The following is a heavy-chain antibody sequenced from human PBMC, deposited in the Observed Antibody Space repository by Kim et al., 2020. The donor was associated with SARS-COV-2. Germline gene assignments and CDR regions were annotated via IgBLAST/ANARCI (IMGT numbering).Heavy chain of an antibody. CDR3: ARGAAMAPTYYYYGMDV. J-gene: IGHJ6*02. Sequence: VKGRFTVSRDNAKNSLYLQMNSLRAEDTAVYYCARGAAMAPTYYYYGMDVWGQGTTVTVSS. V-gene: IGHV3-11*01. D-gene: IGHD5-18*01.